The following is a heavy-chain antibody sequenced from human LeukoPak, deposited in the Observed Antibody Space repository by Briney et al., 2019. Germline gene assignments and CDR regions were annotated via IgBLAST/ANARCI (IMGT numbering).Heavy chain of an antibody. J-gene: IGHJ3*02. Sequence: GGSLRLSCAASGFTFSSYAMHWVRQAPGKGLEWVAVISYGGSNKYYADSVKGRFTISRDNSKNTLYLQMNSLRAEDTAVYYCARVSAAGTSSYAFDIWGQGTMVTVSS. V-gene: IGHV3-30-3*01. D-gene: IGHD6-13*01. CDR1: GFTFSSYA. CDR2: ISYGGSNK. CDR3: ARVSAAGTSSYAFDI.